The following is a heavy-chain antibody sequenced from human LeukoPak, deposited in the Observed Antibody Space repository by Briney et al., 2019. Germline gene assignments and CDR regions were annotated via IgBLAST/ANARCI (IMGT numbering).Heavy chain of an antibody. CDR2: IYYSGST. CDR3: ARVSGSSYLLYYFDY. Sequence: PSETLSLTCTVSGGSISSHYWSWIRQPPGKGLEWIGYIYYSGSTNYNPSLKSRVTISVDTSKNQFSLKLSSVTAADTAVYYCARVSGSSYLLYYFDYWGQGTLVTVSS. CDR1: GGSISSHY. V-gene: IGHV4-59*11. D-gene: IGHD5-18*01. J-gene: IGHJ4*02.